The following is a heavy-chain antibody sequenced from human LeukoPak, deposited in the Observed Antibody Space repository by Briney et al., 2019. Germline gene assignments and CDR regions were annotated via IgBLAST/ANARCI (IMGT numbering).Heavy chain of an antibody. CDR3: ARDYDSSGSLDY. J-gene: IGHJ4*02. CDR1: GGTFSSYA. Sequence: GASVKVSCKASGGTFSSYAISWVRQPPGQGLEWMGGIIPIFGTANYAQKFQGRVTITADESTSTAYMELSSLRSEDTAVYYCARDYDSSGSLDYWGQGTLVTVSS. V-gene: IGHV1-69*13. CDR2: IIPIFGTA. D-gene: IGHD3-22*01.